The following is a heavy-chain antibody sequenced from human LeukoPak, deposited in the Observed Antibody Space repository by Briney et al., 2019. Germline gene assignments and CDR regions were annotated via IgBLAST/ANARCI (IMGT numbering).Heavy chain of an antibody. CDR3: TTWGY. D-gene: IGHD3-16*01. CDR2: ITVSGGST. Sequence: PGKSLRLSCAASGFTFSSYAMSWVRQAPGRGLQWVSTITVSGGSTYYADSVKGRFTISRDNSSNTLYLQMNSLRAEYTAVYYCTTWGYWGQGTLVTVSS. V-gene: IGHV3-23*01. CDR1: GFTFSSYA. J-gene: IGHJ4*02.